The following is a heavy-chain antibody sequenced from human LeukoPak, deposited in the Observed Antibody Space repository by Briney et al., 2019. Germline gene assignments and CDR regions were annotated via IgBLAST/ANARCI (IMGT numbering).Heavy chain of an antibody. V-gene: IGHV3-23*01. Sequence: GSLRLSCAASGFTFSSYWMSWVRQAPGKGLEWVSAISGSGGSTYYADSVKGRFTISRDNSKNTLYLQMNSLRAEDTAVYYCARMDYDILTGHYYYYGMDVWGQGTTVTVSS. J-gene: IGHJ6*02. CDR1: GFTFSSYW. CDR3: ARMDYDILTGHYYYYGMDV. D-gene: IGHD3-9*01. CDR2: ISGSGGST.